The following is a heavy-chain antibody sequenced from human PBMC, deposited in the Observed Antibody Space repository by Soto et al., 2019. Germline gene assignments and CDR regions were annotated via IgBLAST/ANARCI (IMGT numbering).Heavy chain of an antibody. CDR1: GGSISISGYY. CDR3: ARQFSVYGDYGRYFDF. V-gene: IGHV4-39*01. Sequence: SETLSLTCTVSGGSISISGYYWGWIRHPPGKGLEWIGTIYYSGSTYYNPSLKSRVTISVDTSKNQFSLKLSSVTAADTAVYYCARQFSVYGDYGRYFDFWGQGTLVTVS. CDR2: IYYSGST. J-gene: IGHJ4*02. D-gene: IGHD4-17*01.